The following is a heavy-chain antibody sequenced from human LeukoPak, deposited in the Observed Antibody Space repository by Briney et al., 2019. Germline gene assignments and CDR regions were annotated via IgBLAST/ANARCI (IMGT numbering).Heavy chain of an antibody. Sequence: GGSLRLSCAASGFTFSSYAMHWVRKAPGKGLEGVAVISYDGSNKYYADSVKGRFTISRDNSKNTLYLQMNSLRAEDTAVYYCARDGNFIYGSAYYYYYGMDVWGQGTTVTVSS. J-gene: IGHJ6*02. CDR3: ARDGNFIYGSAYYYYYGMDV. CDR1: GFTFSSYA. V-gene: IGHV3-30*04. CDR2: ISYDGSNK. D-gene: IGHD3-10*01.